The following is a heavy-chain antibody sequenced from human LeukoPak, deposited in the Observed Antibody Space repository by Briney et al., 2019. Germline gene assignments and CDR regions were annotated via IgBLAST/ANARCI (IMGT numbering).Heavy chain of an antibody. J-gene: IGHJ4*02. V-gene: IGHV3-11*01. Sequence: GGSLRLSCAASGFTFSDYYMSWIRQAPGKGLEWVSYISSSGSTIYYADSVEGRFTISRDNAKNSLYLQMNSLRAGDTAVYYCARLPAYCSSTSCYYDYWGQGTLVTVSS. CDR3: ARLPAYCSSTSCYYDY. CDR1: GFTFSDYY. CDR2: ISSSGSTI. D-gene: IGHD2-2*01.